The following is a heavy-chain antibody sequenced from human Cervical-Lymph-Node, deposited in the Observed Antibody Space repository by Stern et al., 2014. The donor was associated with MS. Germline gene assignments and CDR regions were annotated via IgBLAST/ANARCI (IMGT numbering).Heavy chain of an antibody. CDR2: IHYSGST. CDR3: ARGLMYHFDS. J-gene: IGHJ5*01. V-gene: IGHV4-59*01. D-gene: IGHD2-8*01. Sequence: VKLVESGPGLVKPSETLSLTCTVSGGSITSYYCGWIGKCLGKGQDMIGYIHYSGSTAYNPSLKSRFSISVDSYKTQFSLRLSSATAADTAVYYCARGLMYHFDSWGQGTLVTVSS. CDR1: GGSITSYY.